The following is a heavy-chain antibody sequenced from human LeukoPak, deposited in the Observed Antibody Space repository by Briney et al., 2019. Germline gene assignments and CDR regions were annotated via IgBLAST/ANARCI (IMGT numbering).Heavy chain of an antibody. CDR3: TRERGGHIVVVTAQPNYYYYGMDV. CDR2: INTGNGNT. D-gene: IGHD2-21*02. V-gene: IGHV1-3*04. Sequence: ASVKVSCKASGYTFTSYGISWVRQAPGQGLEWMGWINTGNGNTKYSQKFQGRVTITRDKSASTAYMELSSLRSEDTAVYYCTRERGGHIVVVTAQPNYYYYGMDVWGQGTTVTVSS. J-gene: IGHJ6*02. CDR1: GYTFTSYG.